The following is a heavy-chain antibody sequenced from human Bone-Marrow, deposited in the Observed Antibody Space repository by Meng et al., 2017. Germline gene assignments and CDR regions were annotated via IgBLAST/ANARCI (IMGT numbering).Heavy chain of an antibody. CDR2: MNPNSGNT. J-gene: IGHJ5*02. CDR3: ARAPYSSKDWFDP. V-gene: IGHV1-8*01. CDR1: GYTLTSYD. D-gene: IGHD6-13*01. Sequence: QVELVQSGAEVKKPGASVKVSCKASGYTLTSYDINWVRQATGQGLEWMGWMNPNSGNTGYAQKFQGRVTMTRNTSISTAYMEPSSLRSEDTAVYYCARAPYSSKDWFDPWGQGTLVTVSS.